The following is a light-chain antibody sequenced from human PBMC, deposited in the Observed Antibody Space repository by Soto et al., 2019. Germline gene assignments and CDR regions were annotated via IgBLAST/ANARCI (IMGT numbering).Light chain of an antibody. V-gene: IGKV3-20*01. CDR1: QRVTTSY. CDR2: HAS. Sequence: ETVLTQPPGTLSFPLGDRATLSSRASQRVTTSYLAWYQQKPGQAPRLLIYHASTRATGIPDRFSGSGSGTDFTLTISRLEPEDFAVYYCQQYGNSPRTFGPGTKVDIK. CDR3: QQYGNSPRT. J-gene: IGKJ3*01.